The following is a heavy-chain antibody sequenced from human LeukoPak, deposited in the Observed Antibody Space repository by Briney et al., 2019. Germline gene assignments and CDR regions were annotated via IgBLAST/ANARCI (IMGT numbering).Heavy chain of an antibody. J-gene: IGHJ4*02. Sequence: GGSLRLSCVASGFMFSSYSMNWVRQAPGKGLEWISHINSRGTTVYYADSVRGRFTISRDNAKNSLYLQMNSLRAEDTAVYYCARIHVDTSLAPVDYWGQGTLVAVSS. CDR3: ARIHVDTSLAPVDY. CDR1: GFMFSSYS. V-gene: IGHV3-48*01. D-gene: IGHD5-18*01. CDR2: INSRGTTV.